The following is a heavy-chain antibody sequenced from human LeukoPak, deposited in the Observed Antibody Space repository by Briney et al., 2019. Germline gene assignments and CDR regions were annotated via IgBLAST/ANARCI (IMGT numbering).Heavy chain of an antibody. CDR3: ARVGPRRGPSRSYCSGGSCPPYDAFDI. V-gene: IGHV4-39*07. CDR1: GGSISSSSYY. D-gene: IGHD2-15*01. CDR2: INHSGST. J-gene: IGHJ3*02. Sequence: SETLSLTCTVSGGSISSSSYYWGWIRQPPGKGLEWIGEINHSGSTNYNPSLKSRVTISVDTSKNQFSLKLSSVTAADTAVYYCARVGPRRGPSRSYCSGGSCPPYDAFDIWGQGTMVTVSS.